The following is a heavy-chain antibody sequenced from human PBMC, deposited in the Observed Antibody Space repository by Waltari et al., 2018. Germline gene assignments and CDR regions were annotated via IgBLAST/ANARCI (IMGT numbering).Heavy chain of an antibody. Sequence: QIQIMQSGAEVKKPGASVKVSCQASGSPFTAYHIHWARQAPGQGLEWRVWINSNTGGADCAQSFQGRVTVTRDTSISTVYMELSGLTSDDTAVYYCAREALGGTKAFDMWGQGTMVTVSS. CDR2: INSNTGGA. D-gene: IGHD1-7*01. J-gene: IGHJ3*02. V-gene: IGHV1-2*02. CDR1: GSPFTAYH. CDR3: AREALGGTKAFDM.